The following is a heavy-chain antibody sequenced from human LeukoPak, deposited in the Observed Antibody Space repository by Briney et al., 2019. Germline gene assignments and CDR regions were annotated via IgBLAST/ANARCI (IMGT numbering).Heavy chain of an antibody. V-gene: IGHV3-11*01. D-gene: IGHD3-10*01. CDR1: GFTFSDYY. J-gene: IGHJ3*02. CDR2: ISSSGDTI. CDR3: ARVSYYYGSGSYAFDI. Sequence: GGSLRLSCAASGFTFSDYYMSWIRQAPGKGLEWVSYISSSGDTIYYADSVKGRFTISRDNAKNSLYLQMNSLRAEDTAVYYCARVSYYYGSGSYAFDIWGQGTMVTVSS.